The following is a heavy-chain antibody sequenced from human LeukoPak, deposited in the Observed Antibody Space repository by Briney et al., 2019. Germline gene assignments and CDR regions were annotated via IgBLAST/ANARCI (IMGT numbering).Heavy chain of an antibody. J-gene: IGHJ6*02. CDR3: ARDPYYDFWSGYPYYYYYGMDV. Sequence: PGGSLRLSCAASGFTFSSYEMNWVRQAPGKGLEWVSYISSSGSTIYYADSVKGRFTISRDNAKNSLYLQMNSLRAEDTAVYYCARDPYYDFWSGYPYYYYYGMDVWGQGTTVTVSS. D-gene: IGHD3-3*01. CDR1: GFTFSSYE. CDR2: ISSSGSTI. V-gene: IGHV3-48*03.